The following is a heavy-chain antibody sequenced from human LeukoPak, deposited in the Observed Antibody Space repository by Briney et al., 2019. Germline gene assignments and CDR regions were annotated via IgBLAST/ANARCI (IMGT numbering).Heavy chain of an antibody. D-gene: IGHD3-16*01. V-gene: IGHV1-2*02. CDR3: APTAEAYTSWWKV. CDR2: INPDSGFT. J-gene: IGHJ4*02. CDR1: GYKFTDDY. Sequence: ASVKVSCKASGYKFTDDYMHWVRQAPGQGLEFMGWINPDSGFTNYAQKFKGRVTMTRDTSISTAYLEVRSLTSGDTAVYYCAPTAEAYTSWWKVWGQGTLVTVSS.